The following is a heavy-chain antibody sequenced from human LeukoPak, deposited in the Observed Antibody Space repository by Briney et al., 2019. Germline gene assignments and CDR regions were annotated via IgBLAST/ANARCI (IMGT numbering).Heavy chain of an antibody. D-gene: IGHD6-13*01. CDR2: IHYSGST. CDR1: GGSITSYY. V-gene: IGHV4-59*01. CDR3: ARHIIAAAVSP. J-gene: IGHJ5*02. Sequence: PSETLSLTCTVSGGSITSYYWSWIRQPPGKGLEWIGCIHYSGSTNYNPSLKSRVTISVDTSKNQFSLKLSSVTAADTAVYYCARHIIAAAVSPWGQGTLVTVSS.